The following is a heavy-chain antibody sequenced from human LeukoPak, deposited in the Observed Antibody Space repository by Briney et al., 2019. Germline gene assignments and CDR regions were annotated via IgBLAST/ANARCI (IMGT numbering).Heavy chain of an antibody. V-gene: IGHV4-34*01. D-gene: IGHD6-13*01. J-gene: IGHJ5*02. CDR1: GGSFSGYY. CDR3: ARITAAGTHQPGYPNWFDP. Sequence: KTSETLSLTCAVDGGSFSGYYWSWIRQPPGKGLEWIGEINHSGSTNYNPSLKSRVTISVDTSKNQFSLKLSSVTAADTAVYYCARITAAGTHQPGYPNWFDPWGQGTLVTVSS. CDR2: INHSGST.